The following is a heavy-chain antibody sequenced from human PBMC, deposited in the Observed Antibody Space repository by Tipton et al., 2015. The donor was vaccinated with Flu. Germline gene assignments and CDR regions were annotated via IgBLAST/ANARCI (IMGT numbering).Heavy chain of an antibody. V-gene: IGHV4-4*07. D-gene: IGHD3-10*01. CDR2: IYSSGST. CDR1: GGPISSYY. Sequence: TLSLTCTVSGGPISSYYWSWIRQPAGKGLEWIGRIYSSGSTTYNLTHKSRVTMSVDTSKRQFSLKLRSVTAADTAVYYCARGSGSGTYVIFDYWGQGTLVAVSS. CDR3: ARGSGSGTYVIFDY. J-gene: IGHJ4*02.